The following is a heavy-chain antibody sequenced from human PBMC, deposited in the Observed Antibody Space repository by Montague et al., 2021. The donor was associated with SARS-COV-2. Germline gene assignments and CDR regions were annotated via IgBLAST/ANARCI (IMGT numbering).Heavy chain of an antibody. V-gene: IGHV6-1*01. Sequence: CAISGDSVSINSATWNWIRQSPSRGLEWLGRTYYRSMWKSDYARSVKSGIAINPDTSKNQFSLQLSSVTPEDTALYYCVRGIEAAGSYDYWGQGTLVTVSS. D-gene: IGHD6-13*01. CDR1: GDSVSINSAT. J-gene: IGHJ4*02. CDR3: VRGIEAAGSYDY. CDR2: TYYRSMWKS.